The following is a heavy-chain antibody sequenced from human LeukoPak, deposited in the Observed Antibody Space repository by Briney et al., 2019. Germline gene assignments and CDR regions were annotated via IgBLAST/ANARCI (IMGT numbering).Heavy chain of an antibody. V-gene: IGHV3-30-3*01. CDR3: ASRKDTPHLPDY. J-gene: IGHJ4*02. CDR1: GFPFSNYA. CDR2: ISYDGTNK. D-gene: IGHD5-18*01. Sequence: GSLRLSFAASGFPFSNYAMHWVRQAPGKGLEWVAVISYDGTNKYYADSVKGRFTISRDNSKNTLYLQMNSLRAEDTAVYYCASRKDTPHLPDYWGQGTLVTVSS.